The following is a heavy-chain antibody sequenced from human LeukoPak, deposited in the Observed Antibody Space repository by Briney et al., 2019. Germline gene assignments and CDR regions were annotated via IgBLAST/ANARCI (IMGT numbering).Heavy chain of an antibody. CDR3: ASSTDYGGSDY. CDR2: IYYSGST. J-gene: IGHJ4*02. Sequence: SETLSLTCTVSGGSIRSGSYFWGWIRQPPGKGLEWIGNIYYSGSTYYNPSLKSRVTISVDTSKNQFSLKLNSVTAADTAVYYCASSTDYGGSDYWGQGTLVTVSS. V-gene: IGHV4-39*07. D-gene: IGHD4-23*01. CDR1: GGSIRSGSYF.